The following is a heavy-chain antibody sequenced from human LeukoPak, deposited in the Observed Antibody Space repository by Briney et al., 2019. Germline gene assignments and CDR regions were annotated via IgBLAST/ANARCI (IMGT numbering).Heavy chain of an antibody. D-gene: IGHD6-19*01. CDR1: GFTLSSYS. CDR2: ISSSSSYI. J-gene: IGHJ4*02. Sequence: GGSLRLSCAASGFTLSSYSMNWVRQAPGKGLEWVSSISSSSSYIYYADSVKGRFTISRDNAKNSLYLQMNSLRAEDTAVYYCARESPVSGSLTFDYWGQGTLVTVSS. CDR3: ARESPVSGSLTFDY. V-gene: IGHV3-21*01.